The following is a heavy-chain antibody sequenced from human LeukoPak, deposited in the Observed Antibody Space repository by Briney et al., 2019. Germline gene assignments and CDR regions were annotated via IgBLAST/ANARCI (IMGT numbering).Heavy chain of an antibody. CDR1: GFTFSRNS. Sequence: PGGSLRLSCAVSGFTASGFTFSRNSMSWVRQAPGKGLDWVASIREDGSEKYYVDSVKGRFTISRDNAKNSLYLQMDSLRAEDTAVYYCARGTNWCFDYWGQGALVSVSS. CDR3: ARGTNWCFDY. CDR2: IREDGSEK. D-gene: IGHD2-8*02. V-gene: IGHV3-7*04. J-gene: IGHJ4*02.